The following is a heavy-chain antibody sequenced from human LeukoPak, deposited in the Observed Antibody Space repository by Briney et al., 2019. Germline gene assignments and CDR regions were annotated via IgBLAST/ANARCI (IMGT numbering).Heavy chain of an antibody. Sequence: HPGGTLRLSCAASGFTFSSYGMSWVRQAPGKGLEWVSAISGSGDRTNYADSVKGRFTISRDNSKNTLYLQVNSLRAEDTAVYYCAKGPMIAFGGVIVTPDYWGQGTLVTVSS. J-gene: IGHJ4*02. CDR2: ISGSGDRT. CDR1: GFTFSSYG. CDR3: AKGPMIAFGGVIVTPDY. D-gene: IGHD3-16*02. V-gene: IGHV3-23*01.